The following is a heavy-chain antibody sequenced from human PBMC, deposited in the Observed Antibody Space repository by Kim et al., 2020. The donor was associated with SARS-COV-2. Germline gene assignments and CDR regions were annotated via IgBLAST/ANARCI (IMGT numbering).Heavy chain of an antibody. CDR1: GFTFGDYA. J-gene: IGHJ6*02. Sequence: LRLSCTASGFTFGDYAMSWVRQAPGKGLEWVGFIRSKAYGGTTEYAASVKGRFTISRDDSKSIAYLQMNSLKTEDTAVYYCTREIRYFDWLFRSDYYYYGMDVWGQGTTVTVSS. CDR2: IRSKAYGGTT. V-gene: IGHV3-49*04. CDR3: TREIRYFDWLFRSDYYYYGMDV. D-gene: IGHD3-9*01.